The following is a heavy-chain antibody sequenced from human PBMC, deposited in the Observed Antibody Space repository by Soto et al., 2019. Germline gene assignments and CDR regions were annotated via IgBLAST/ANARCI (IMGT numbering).Heavy chain of an antibody. V-gene: IGHV1-69*02. CDR3: VRYSGTAMPPDYYYYYMDV. D-gene: IGHD5-18*01. J-gene: IGHJ6*03. CDR2: IIPILGIA. CDR1: GGTFSSYT. Sequence: GTSVKVSCKASGGTFSSYTISWVRQAPGQGLEWMGRIIPILGIANYAQKFQGRVTITADKSTSTAYMELSSLRSEDTAVYYCVRYSGTAMPPDYYYYYMDVWGKGTTVTVSS.